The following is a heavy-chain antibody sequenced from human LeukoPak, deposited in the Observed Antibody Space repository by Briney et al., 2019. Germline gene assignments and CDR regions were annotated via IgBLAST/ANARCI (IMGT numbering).Heavy chain of an antibody. CDR2: ISGSGGST. CDR1: GFTFSSYA. V-gene: IGHV3-23*01. Sequence: GGSLRLSCAAAGFTFSSYAMSWVRQAPGKGLEWVSAISGSGGSTYYADSVKGRFTISRDNSKNTLYLQMNSLRAEDTAVYYCAKDLTSYSTGSFDYWGQGTLVTVSS. D-gene: IGHD1-26*01. CDR3: AKDLTSYSTGSFDY. J-gene: IGHJ4*02.